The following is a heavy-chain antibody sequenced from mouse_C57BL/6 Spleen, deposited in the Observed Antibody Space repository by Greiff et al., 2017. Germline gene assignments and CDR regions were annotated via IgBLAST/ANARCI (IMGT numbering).Heavy chain of an antibody. Sequence: EVQGVESGGDLVKPGGSLKLSCAASGFTFSSYGMSWVRQTPDKRLEWVATISSGGSYTYYPDSVKGRFTISRDNAKNTLYLQMSSLKSEDTAMYYCARQREGWYFDVWGTGTTVTVSS. CDR2: ISSGGSYT. V-gene: IGHV5-6*01. J-gene: IGHJ1*03. CDR3: ARQREGWYFDV. CDR1: GFTFSSYG.